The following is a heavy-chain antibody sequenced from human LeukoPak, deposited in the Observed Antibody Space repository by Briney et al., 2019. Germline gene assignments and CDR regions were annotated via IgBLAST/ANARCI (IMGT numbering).Heavy chain of an antibody. D-gene: IGHD2-8*02. V-gene: IGHV3-23*01. CDR2: FDGNGPNT. J-gene: IGHJ4*02. CDR1: GFTFSSFA. CDR3: AKPRTTGLGWAQFDY. Sequence: GGSLRLSCAASGFTFSSFAMTWVRQALGKGLEWVSGFDGNGPNTYYADSVKGRWTISRDNSRNTLYLEMNSLRPEDTAIYYCAKPRTTGLGWAQFDYWGQGSLVTVSS.